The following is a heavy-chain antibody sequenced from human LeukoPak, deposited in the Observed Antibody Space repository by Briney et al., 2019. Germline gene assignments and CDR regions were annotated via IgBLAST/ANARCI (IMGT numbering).Heavy chain of an antibody. CDR3: ARSNCSGGSCYSWRYYYYYYMDV. J-gene: IGHJ6*03. V-gene: IGHV1-8*03. Sequence: PGASVQVSCKASGYTFTSYVIDGLRQATGQGLEWMGWMNPNSGNTGYAQKFQGRVTITRNTSMSTAYMELSSLRSEDTAVYYCARSNCSGGSCYSWRYYYYYYMDVWGKGTTVTVSS. CDR1: GYTFTSYV. CDR2: MNPNSGNT. D-gene: IGHD2-15*01.